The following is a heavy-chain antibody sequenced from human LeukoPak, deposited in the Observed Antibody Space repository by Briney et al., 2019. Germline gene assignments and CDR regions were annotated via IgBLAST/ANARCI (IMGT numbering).Heavy chain of an antibody. CDR3: ATHDGYRGWYYYYMDV. D-gene: IGHD1-26*01. J-gene: IGHJ6*03. Sequence: SETLSLTCTVSGASISSYYWGWIRQPPGEGLEWIGSIYYSGSTYYNPSLKSRVTISVDTSKNQFSLKLSSVTAADTAVYYCATHDGYRGWYYYYMDVWGKGTTVTVSS. CDR2: IYYSGST. CDR1: GASISSYY. V-gene: IGHV4-39*01.